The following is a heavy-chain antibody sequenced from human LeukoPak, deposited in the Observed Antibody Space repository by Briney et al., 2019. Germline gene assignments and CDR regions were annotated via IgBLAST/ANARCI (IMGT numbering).Heavy chain of an antibody. J-gene: IGHJ3*01. V-gene: IGHV4-59*01. CDR1: GGSISSYY. Sequence: SEPLSLTCTVSGGSISSYYWSWIRQPPGKGLEWIGYIYYSGSTSYNPSLKSRVIISIDTSKNQFSLKLTSVTAADTAVYYCASSAYYYDSSGSWGQGTMVTVSS. CDR3: ASSAYYYDSSGS. CDR2: IYYSGST. D-gene: IGHD3-22*01.